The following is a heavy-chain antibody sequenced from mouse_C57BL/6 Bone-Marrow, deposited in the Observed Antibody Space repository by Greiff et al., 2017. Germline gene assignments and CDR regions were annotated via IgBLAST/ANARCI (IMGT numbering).Heavy chain of an antibody. CDR1: GYTFTSYW. D-gene: IGHD4-1*01. V-gene: IGHV1-55*01. J-gene: IGHJ4*01. Sequence: QVQLQQPGAELVKPGASVKMSCKASGYTFTSYWITWVKQRPGQGLEWIGDIYPGSGSTNYNEKFKSKATLTVDTSASTAYMQLSSLTSEESAVYYCARRTGNGFMDYWGQGTSVTVSS. CDR3: ARRTGNGFMDY. CDR2: IYPGSGST.